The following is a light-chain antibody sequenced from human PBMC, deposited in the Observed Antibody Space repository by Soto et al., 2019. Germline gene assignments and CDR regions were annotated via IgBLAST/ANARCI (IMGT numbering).Light chain of an antibody. CDR1: QSISGG. Sequence: DIQLTQSPSSLSASVGDRVSITCRASQSISGGLAWYQKKPEKAPRLLIYDVSGLQSGVSSRFSGSGSGTDFTLTINSLQPEDFATYYCQQSYSTTRTFGQGTKVEIK. CDR2: DVS. J-gene: IGKJ1*01. V-gene: IGKV1-39*01. CDR3: QQSYSTTRT.